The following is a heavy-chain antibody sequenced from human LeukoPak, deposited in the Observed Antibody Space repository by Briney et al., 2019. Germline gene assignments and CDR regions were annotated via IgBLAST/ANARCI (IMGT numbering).Heavy chain of an antibody. CDR2: INRSGST. CDR3: ARGNPPRYCSGGSCYSKMNWFDP. V-gene: IGHV4-34*01. D-gene: IGHD2-15*01. CDR1: GGSFSDYY. Sequence: KASETLSLTCAVYGGSFSDYYWNWIRQPPGKGLEWIGEINRSGSTNYNPSLKSRVTISVDTSKNQFSLKLSSVTAADTAVYYCARGNPPRYCSGGSCYSKMNWFDPWGQGTLVTVSS. J-gene: IGHJ5*02.